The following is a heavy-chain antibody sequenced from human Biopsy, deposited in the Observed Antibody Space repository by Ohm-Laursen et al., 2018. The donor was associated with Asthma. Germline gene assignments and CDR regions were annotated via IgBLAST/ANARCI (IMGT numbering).Heavy chain of an antibody. V-gene: IGHV3-30*04. Sequence: SLRLSCAASGFTFSSNAMHWVRQAPGKGLEWVAVMSFDGRQTYYADSVKGRFTISRDNSKNTLYLQMNSLTAEDTAVYYCAREGVAGTHIEDWGQGTLVTVSS. J-gene: IGHJ4*02. CDR2: MSFDGRQT. D-gene: IGHD6-19*01. CDR1: GFTFSSNA. CDR3: AREGVAGTHIED.